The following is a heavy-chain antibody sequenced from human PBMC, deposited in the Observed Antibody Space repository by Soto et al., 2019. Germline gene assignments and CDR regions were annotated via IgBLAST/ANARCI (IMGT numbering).Heavy chain of an antibody. CDR1: GFIFSKNG. J-gene: IGHJ4*02. D-gene: IGHD3-16*02. CDR3: VKDFSASVRGSYQYYFDH. V-gene: IGHV3-30*18. Sequence: QVKLVESGGGVVQPGRSLRLSCAASGFIFSKNGMFWVRQAPGKGLEWVAVVQYAGSKEWYADSVKGRFSVSKDNSKNMVYLQMNSLTDEDTGMYYCVKDFSASVRGSYQYYFDHWGQGTLVTVSP. CDR2: VQYAGSKE.